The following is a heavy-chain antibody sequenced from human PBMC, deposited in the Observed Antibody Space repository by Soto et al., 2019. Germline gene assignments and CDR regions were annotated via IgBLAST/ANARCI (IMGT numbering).Heavy chain of an antibody. CDR3: ARGGRYGDYDVY. J-gene: IGHJ4*02. D-gene: IGHD4-17*01. Sequence: ASVKVSCKASGYTFSSLGITWVRQAPGQGLEWMGWISAYNGNTNYAQKLQGRVTMTTDTSTSTAYMDLRSLRSDDTAVYYCARGGRYGDYDVYWGQGTLVTVS. V-gene: IGHV1-18*01. CDR1: GYTFSSLG. CDR2: ISAYNGNT.